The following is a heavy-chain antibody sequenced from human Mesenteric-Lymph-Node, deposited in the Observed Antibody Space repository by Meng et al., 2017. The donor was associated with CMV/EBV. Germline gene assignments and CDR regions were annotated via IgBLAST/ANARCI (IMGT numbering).Heavy chain of an antibody. Sequence: ASVKVSCKASGYTFTSYDINWVRQATGQGLEWMGWINPNSGGTNYAQKFQGRVTMTRDTSISTAYMELSRLRSDDTAVYYCARVRGCSGDSCYRFFDYWGQGTLVTVSS. V-gene: IGHV1-2*02. D-gene: IGHD2-15*01. CDR2: INPNSGGT. CDR1: GYTFTSYD. J-gene: IGHJ4*02. CDR3: ARVRGCSGDSCYRFFDY.